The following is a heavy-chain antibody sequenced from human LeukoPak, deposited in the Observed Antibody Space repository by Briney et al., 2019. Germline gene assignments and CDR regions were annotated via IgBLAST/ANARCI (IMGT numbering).Heavy chain of an antibody. Sequence: GSSVKVSRKASGGTFSSYAISWVRQAPGQGLEWMGGIIPIFGTANYAQKFQGRVTITTDESTSTAYMELSSLRSEDTAVYYCARSLLSAAAGTEGDWFDPWGQGTLVTVSS. V-gene: IGHV1-69*05. CDR1: GGTFSSYA. D-gene: IGHD6-13*01. J-gene: IGHJ5*02. CDR2: IIPIFGTA. CDR3: ARSLLSAAAGTEGDWFDP.